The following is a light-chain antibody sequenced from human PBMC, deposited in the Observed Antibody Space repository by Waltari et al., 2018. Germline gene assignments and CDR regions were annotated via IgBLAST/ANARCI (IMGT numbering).Light chain of an antibody. CDR3: GTWDSTLSAGV. CDR1: SSHIGNYY. CDR2: DTN. V-gene: IGLV1-51*01. J-gene: IGLJ7*01. Sequence: QKGTISCSGSSSHIGNYYVSWYQQLPGTAPQVLIYDTNKRPSGIPDRFSGSKSGTSATLDITGLQTGDEADYYWGTWDSTLSAGVFGGGTQLTVL.